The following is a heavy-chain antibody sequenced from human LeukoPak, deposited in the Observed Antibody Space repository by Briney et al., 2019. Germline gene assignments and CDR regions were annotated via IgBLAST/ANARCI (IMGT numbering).Heavy chain of an antibody. V-gene: IGHV1-18*01. J-gene: IGHJ4*02. D-gene: IGHD4-23*01. CDR3: ARVHGYYTGIYYFDF. CDR2: RSIYNGNT. Sequence: ASVKVSCKASGGTFSSYTISWVRQAPGQGLEWMGWRSIYNGNTDYKLQGRVTMTTDTSTSTAYMEVRSLGSDDTALYYCARVHGYYTGIYYFDFWGQGSLVTVSS. CDR1: GGTFSSYT.